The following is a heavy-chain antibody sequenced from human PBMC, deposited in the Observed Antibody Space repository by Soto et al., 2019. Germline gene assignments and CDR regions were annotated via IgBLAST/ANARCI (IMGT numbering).Heavy chain of an antibody. D-gene: IGHD5-18*01. CDR1: GYRFTNYW. Sequence: RGESLKISCEGSGYRFTNYWIGWVRQMPGKGLEWMGIIYPGDSDTRYSPSFQGQVTISADKSISTAYLQWSSLKASDTAMYYCARRGGGGYSQLSPVDYWGQGTLVTVSS. CDR2: IYPGDSDT. V-gene: IGHV5-51*01. CDR3: ARRGGGGYSQLSPVDY. J-gene: IGHJ4*02.